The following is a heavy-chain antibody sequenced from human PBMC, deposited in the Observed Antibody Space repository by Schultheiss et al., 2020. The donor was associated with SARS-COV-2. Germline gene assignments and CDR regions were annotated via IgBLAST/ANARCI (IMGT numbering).Heavy chain of an antibody. CDR2: IYTSGST. CDR3: AREGYGSGSYSLFDY. Sequence: SQTLSLTCTVSGGSISSGGYYWSWIRQHPGKGLEWIGRIYTSGSTNYNPSLKSRVTISVDTSKNQFSLKLSSVTAADTAVYYCAREGYGSGSYSLFDYWGQGTLVTVSS. J-gene: IGHJ4*02. D-gene: IGHD3-10*01. CDR1: GGSISSGGYY. V-gene: IGHV4-61*02.